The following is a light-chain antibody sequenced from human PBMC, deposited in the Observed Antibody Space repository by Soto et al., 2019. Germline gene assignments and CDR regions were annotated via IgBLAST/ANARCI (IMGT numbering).Light chain of an antibody. CDR2: GAS. Sequence: EIVLTQSRGTLSLSPGERATLSFSASQSVSSSYLAWYQQKPGQAPRLLIYGASSRATGIPDRFSGSGSGTDFTLTISRLEPEDFAVYYCQQYGTSLWTFGQGTKVDIK. J-gene: IGKJ1*01. CDR1: QSVSSSY. V-gene: IGKV3-20*01. CDR3: QQYGTSLWT.